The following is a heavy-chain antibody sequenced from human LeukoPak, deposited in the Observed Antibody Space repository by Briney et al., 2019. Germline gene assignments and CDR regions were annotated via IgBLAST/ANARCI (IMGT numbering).Heavy chain of an antibody. CDR1: GFTFDDYG. J-gene: IGHJ4*02. D-gene: IGHD4-17*01. Sequence: SGGSLRLSCAASGFTFDDYGMSWARQAPGKGLEWVSGINWNGGSTGYADSVKGRFTISRDNAKSSLYLQMNSLRAEDTALYYCARFNGDYYRIDYWGQGTLVTVSS. CDR3: ARFNGDYYRIDY. CDR2: INWNGGST. V-gene: IGHV3-20*04.